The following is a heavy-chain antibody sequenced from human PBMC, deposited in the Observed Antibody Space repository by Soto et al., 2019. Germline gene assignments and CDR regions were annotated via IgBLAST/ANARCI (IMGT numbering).Heavy chain of an antibody. V-gene: IGHV1-69*01. D-gene: IGHD1-26*01. CDR3: ASSYSSNWFDP. CDR1: GGTFSSYA. J-gene: IGHJ5*02. Sequence: QVQLVESGGGVVQPGRSLRLSCAASGGTFSSYAISWVRQAPGQGLEWMGGIIPIFGTANYAQKFQGRVTITADESTSTAYMELSSLRSEDTAVYYCASSYSSNWFDPWGQGTLVTVSS. CDR2: IIPIFGTA.